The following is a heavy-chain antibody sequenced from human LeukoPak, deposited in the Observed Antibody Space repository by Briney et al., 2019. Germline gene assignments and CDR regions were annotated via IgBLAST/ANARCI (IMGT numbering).Heavy chain of an antibody. J-gene: IGHJ4*02. Sequence: GGSLRLSCAASEFTFSNYALHWVRQAPGKGLQWVAVISYDGNTIHYADSVKGRFIISRDTSKNTLYLQTNSLRAEDTAVYYCARSGGLQKFDYWGQGTLVTVSS. V-gene: IGHV3-30-3*01. CDR2: ISYDGNTI. CDR3: ARSGGLQKFDY. D-gene: IGHD4-11*01. CDR1: EFTFSNYA.